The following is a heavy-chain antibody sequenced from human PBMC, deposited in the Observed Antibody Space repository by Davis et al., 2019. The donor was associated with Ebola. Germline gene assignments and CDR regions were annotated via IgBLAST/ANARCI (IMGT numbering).Heavy chain of an antibody. Sequence: GESLKISCVASGFPSHYYNMNWVRQAPGKGLEWVSTISSTSSYIYYGDAVKGRFTISRDNAENSLYLQMDNLRAEDTAVYYCARLLTPRYCSADGCYLEIFENWGQGTLVSVSS. CDR2: ISSTSSYI. D-gene: IGHD2-15*01. J-gene: IGHJ4*02. CDR3: ARLLTPRYCSADGCYLEIFEN. V-gene: IGHV3-21*04. CDR1: GFPSHYYN.